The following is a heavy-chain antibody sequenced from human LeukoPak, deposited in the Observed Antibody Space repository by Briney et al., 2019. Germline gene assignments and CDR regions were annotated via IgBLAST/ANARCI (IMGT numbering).Heavy chain of an antibody. CDR3: ARAMGITSTLDAFDI. D-gene: IGHD2-2*01. J-gene: IGHJ3*02. V-gene: IGHV4-59*11. CDR1: GGSISSHY. CDR2: IYYSGST. Sequence: PSETLSLTCTVSGGSISSHYWSWIRQPPRKGLEWIGYIYYSGSTNYNPSLKSRVTISVDTSKNQFSLKLSSVTAADTAVYYCARAMGITSTLDAFDIWGQGTMVTVSS.